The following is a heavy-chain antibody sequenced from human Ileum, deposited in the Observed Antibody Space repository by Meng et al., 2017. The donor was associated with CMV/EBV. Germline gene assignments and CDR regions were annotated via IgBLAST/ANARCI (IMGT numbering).Heavy chain of an antibody. CDR3: ARLNYYDSREFDY. V-gene: IGHV4-4*07. CDR1: GGSIRNYY. D-gene: IGHD3-22*01. J-gene: IGHJ4*02. CDR2: IYTGGSP. Sequence: QVRLQGSGPELVKPSETLSLTCTVPGGSIRNYYWSWIRQPAGKGLEWIGRIYTGGSPNYNPSLYSRVTMSLDTSKNQFSLKLNSVTAADTAVYYCARLNYYDSREFDYWGQGTLVTVSS.